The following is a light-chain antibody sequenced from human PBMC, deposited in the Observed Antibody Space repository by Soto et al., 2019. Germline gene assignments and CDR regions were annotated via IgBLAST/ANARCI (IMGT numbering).Light chain of an antibody. J-gene: IGKJ4*01. CDR3: QQTNSFPLT. Sequence: DIQMTQSPSSVSASVGDRVTITCRASQDVSTWLAWYQQKPGKAPTLLIYAASNLYRGVPSRFSASGSGRDFTLTISSLQTEDSGNYYCQQTNSFPLTFGGGTKV. CDR1: QDVSTW. CDR2: AAS. V-gene: IGKV1-12*01.